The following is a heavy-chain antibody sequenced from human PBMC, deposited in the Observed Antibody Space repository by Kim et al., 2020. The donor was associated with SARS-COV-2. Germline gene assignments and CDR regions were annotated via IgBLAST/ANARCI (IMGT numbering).Heavy chain of an antibody. Sequence: CSADSVKGRFTISRAYTRDNLYLQMNSLGTEDTAVYFCAKDIWDYSGMDVWGQGTAVTVSS. D-gene: IGHD3-10*01. J-gene: IGHJ6*02. V-gene: IGHV3-23*01. CDR3: AKDIWDYSGMDV.